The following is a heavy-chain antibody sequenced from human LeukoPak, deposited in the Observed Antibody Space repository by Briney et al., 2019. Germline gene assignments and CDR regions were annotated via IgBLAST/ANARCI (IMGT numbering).Heavy chain of an antibody. CDR3: ARGDTRLGGAFYV. D-gene: IGHD3-16*01. CDR2: TSGDGGTT. V-gene: IGHV3-64*01. Sequence: GGPLRLSCAASGFNLRGFATHWVPQAPGKGLEYVSATSGDGGTTFCASSLQGRCTISRDNSNQMVYLQLGGLKIEDMGLYYCARGDTRLGGAFYVWGQGTMVTVSP. J-gene: IGHJ3*01. CDR1: GFNLRGFA.